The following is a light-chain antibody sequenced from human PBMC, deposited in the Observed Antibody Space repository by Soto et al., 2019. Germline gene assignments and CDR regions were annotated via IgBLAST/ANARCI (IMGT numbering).Light chain of an antibody. J-gene: IGLJ1*01. CDR1: SSDVGGYNY. CDR2: DVS. CDR3: SSYTGSSTYV. V-gene: IGLV2-14*03. Sequence: QSVLTQPASVSGSPGQSITISRTGTSSDVGGYNYVSWYQQHPGKAPKLMIYDVSNRPSGVSNRFSGSKSGNTASLTISGLQTEDESDYYCSSYTGSSTYVFGTGTKVTV.